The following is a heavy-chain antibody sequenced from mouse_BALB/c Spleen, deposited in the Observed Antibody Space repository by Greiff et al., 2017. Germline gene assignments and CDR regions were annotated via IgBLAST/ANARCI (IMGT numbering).Heavy chain of an antibody. Sequence: QVQLQQSGAELVRPGTSVKVSCKASGYAFTNYLIEWVKQRPGQGLEWIGVINPGSGGTNYNEKFKGKATLTADTSSNTAYMQLSSLTSEDSAVYYCARGSTMITTFDYWGQGTTLTVSS. J-gene: IGHJ2*01. CDR3: ARGSTMITTFDY. CDR1: GYAFTNYL. V-gene: IGHV1-54*02. CDR2: INPGSGGT. D-gene: IGHD2-4*01.